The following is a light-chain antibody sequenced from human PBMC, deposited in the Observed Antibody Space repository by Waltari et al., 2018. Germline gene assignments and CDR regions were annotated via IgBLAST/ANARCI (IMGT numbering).Light chain of an antibody. CDR3: YSKDTDGGSQGK. V-gene: IGLV3-10*01. CDR2: DDN. CDR1: GLPTPY. J-gene: IGLJ2*01. Sequence: YDLTQPPSVSVSPGPTAATTLSGDGLPTPYTFWYPQKPGQAPVLVMYDDNKRPSGIPGRFSGSSAGTVATLTITGAQVDDEADYYCYSKDTDGGSQGKIGGGTKLTVL.